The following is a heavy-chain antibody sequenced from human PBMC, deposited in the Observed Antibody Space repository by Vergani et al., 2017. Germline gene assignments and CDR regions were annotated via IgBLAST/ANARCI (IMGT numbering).Heavy chain of an antibody. V-gene: IGHV3-21*01. D-gene: IGHD3-10*01. CDR2: ISSSSSYI. CDR3: ARVRXYYGSGSYYINGDY. CDR1: GFTFSSYS. Sequence: EVQLVESGGGLVKPGGSLRLSCAASGFTFSSYSMNWVRQAPGKGLEWVSSISSSSSYIYYADSEKGRFTISRDNAKNSLYLQMNSLRAEDTAVYYCARVRXYYGSGSYYINGDYWGQGTLVTVSS. J-gene: IGHJ4*02.